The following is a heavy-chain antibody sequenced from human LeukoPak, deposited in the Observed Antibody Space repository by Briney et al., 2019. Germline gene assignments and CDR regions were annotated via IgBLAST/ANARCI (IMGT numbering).Heavy chain of an antibody. J-gene: IGHJ4*02. V-gene: IGHV3-48*01. D-gene: IGHD3-10*01. CDR3: AKDRYMVRKYYFDY. CDR2: ISSSSSTI. CDR1: GLTFSSYS. Sequence: GGSLRLSCAASGLTFSSYSMNWVRQAPGKGLEWVSYISSSSSTIYYADSVKGRFTISRDNSKNTLYLQMNSLRAEDTAVYYCAKDRYMVRKYYFDYWGQGTLVTVSS.